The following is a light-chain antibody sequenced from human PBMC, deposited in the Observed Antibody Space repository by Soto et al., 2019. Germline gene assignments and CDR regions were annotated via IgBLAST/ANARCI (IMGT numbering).Light chain of an antibody. J-gene: IGLJ2*01. Sequence: QSALTQPPSASGSPGQSVTISCTGTSSDVGNYNYVSWYQQHPGKAPKLMIYEVSKRPSGVPDRFSGSKSGNTASLTVSGLQSEDEADYYCSSNAGSIIVVFGAGTKLTVL. CDR2: EVS. V-gene: IGLV2-8*01. CDR3: SSNAGSIIVV. CDR1: SSDVGNYNY.